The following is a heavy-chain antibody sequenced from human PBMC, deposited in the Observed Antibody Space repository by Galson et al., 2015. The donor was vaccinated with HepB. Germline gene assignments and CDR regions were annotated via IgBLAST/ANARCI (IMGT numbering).Heavy chain of an antibody. V-gene: IGHV3-9*01. CDR3: AKGLAYFWRGQFTPGWFDP. CDR2: ISWNSGSI. J-gene: IGHJ5*02. D-gene: IGHD3-3*01. Sequence: SLRLSCAASGFTFDDYAMHWVRQAPGKGLEWVSGISWNSGSIGYADSVKGRFTISRDNAKNSLYLQMNSLRAEDTALYYCAKGLAYFWRGQFTPGWFDPWGQGTLVTVSS. CDR1: GFTFDDYA.